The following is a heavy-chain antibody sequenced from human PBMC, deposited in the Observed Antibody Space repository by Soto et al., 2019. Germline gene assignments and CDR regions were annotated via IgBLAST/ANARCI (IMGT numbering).Heavy chain of an antibody. D-gene: IGHD6-19*01. Sequence: DVQLVEFGGGFIQPGGSLRLSCAASGFSLANYPMNWVPQTPGKGLEWVSYISPRGETIYYTESVQGRVTISRHNARNSVALQMNSLRDEDTALYCCTKGSQTNVGWPNYFGSWGHRVPVTGSS. CDR1: GFSLANYP. J-gene: IGHJ4*01. CDR2: ISPRGETI. CDR3: TKGSQTNVGWPNYFGS. V-gene: IGHV3-48*02.